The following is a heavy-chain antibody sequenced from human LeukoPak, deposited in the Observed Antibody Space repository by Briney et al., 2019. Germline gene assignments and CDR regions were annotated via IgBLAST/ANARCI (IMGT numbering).Heavy chain of an antibody. CDR3: ASLYCSSTSCPSVDY. CDR1: GFTFSSYG. Sequence: PGGSLRLSCAASGFTFSSYGMHWVRQAPGKRLEWVAVISYDGSNKYYADSVKGRFTISRDNSKNTLYLQMNSLRAEDTAVYYCASLYCSSTSCPSVDYWGQGTLVTVSS. J-gene: IGHJ4*02. D-gene: IGHD2-2*01. CDR2: ISYDGSNK. V-gene: IGHV3-30*03.